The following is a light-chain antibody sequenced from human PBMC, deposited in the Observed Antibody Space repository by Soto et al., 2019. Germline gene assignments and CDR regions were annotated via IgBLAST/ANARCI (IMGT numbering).Light chain of an antibody. J-gene: IGKJ4*01. CDR1: QDISSS. V-gene: IGKV1-9*01. Sequence: IQLTQSPSSLSASVGDRVTITCRASQDISSSLGWYQQKPGKAPKLLIYAASILQSGVPSRFSGSGFGTDFTLTIRSLQDEVFACYSCQQLRCYPITFGGGTKVEIK. CDR2: AAS. CDR3: QQLRCYPIT.